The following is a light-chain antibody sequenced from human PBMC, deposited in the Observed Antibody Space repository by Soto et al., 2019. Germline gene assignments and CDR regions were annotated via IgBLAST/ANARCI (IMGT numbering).Light chain of an antibody. CDR3: QQYNSSPPEFP. CDR2: GAS. Sequence: EIVLTQSPGTLSVSPGERVTLSCRASQSISSSYLAWYQQRPGQAPRLLIFGASYRATGIPDRFSGSGSGTDFTLTISKLEPEDFAVYYCQQYNSSPPEFPFGPGTQVDSK. CDR1: QSISSSY. V-gene: IGKV3-20*01. J-gene: IGKJ3*01.